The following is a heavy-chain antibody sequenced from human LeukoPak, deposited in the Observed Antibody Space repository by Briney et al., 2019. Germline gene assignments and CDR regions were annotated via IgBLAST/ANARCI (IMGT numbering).Heavy chain of an antibody. CDR3: ARGMGYSYGHPQGAFDI. D-gene: IGHD5-18*01. Sequence: GASVKVSCKASGYSFTSYGFNWVQQAPGQGLEWMGWMSAYNGKTNYAHSLQGRVTVTADTSTSTAYMELRSLRSEDTAVYYCARGMGYSYGHPQGAFDIWGQGTMVTVSS. CDR1: GYSFTSYG. CDR2: MSAYNGKT. V-gene: IGHV1-18*01. J-gene: IGHJ3*02.